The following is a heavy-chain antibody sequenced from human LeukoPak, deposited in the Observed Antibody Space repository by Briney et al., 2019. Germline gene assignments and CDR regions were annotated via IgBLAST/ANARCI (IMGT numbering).Heavy chain of an antibody. V-gene: IGHV3-53*01. J-gene: IGHJ4*02. Sequence: GGSLRLSCAASGLTVSSNYMSWVRQAPGKGLEWVSVIYSGVSTYYADSVKGRFTISRDNSKNTLYLQMNSLRAEDTAVYYCARAPYSSRRLDYWGQGTLVTVSS. D-gene: IGHD6-13*01. CDR2: IYSGVST. CDR1: GLTVSSNY. CDR3: ARAPYSSRRLDY.